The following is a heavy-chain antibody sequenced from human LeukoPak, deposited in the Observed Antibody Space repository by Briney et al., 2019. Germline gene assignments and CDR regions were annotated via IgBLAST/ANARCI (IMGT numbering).Heavy chain of an antibody. D-gene: IGHD3-22*01. J-gene: IGHJ4*02. CDR1: GFTFSSYA. CDR2: ISNNGGST. V-gene: IGHV3-64*01. Sequence: PGGSLRLSCAASGFTFSSYAMHWVRQAPGKGLEYVSAISNNGGSTYYANSVKGRFTISRDNSKNTLYLQMGSLRAEDMAVYYCARANTPYYYGSPHTSYYFDYWGQGTLVTVSS. CDR3: ARANTPYYYGSPHTSYYFDY.